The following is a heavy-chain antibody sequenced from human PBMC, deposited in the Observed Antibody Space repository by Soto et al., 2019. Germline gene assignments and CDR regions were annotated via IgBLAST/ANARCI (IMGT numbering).Heavy chain of an antibody. D-gene: IGHD2-21*02. CDR3: ARGHLGGGDQLNNWFDP. Sequence: KPSETLSLTCTVSGGSISSGDYYWSWIRQPPGKGLEWIGYIYYSGNTYYNPSLKSRVTISIDTSKNQFSLKLSSVTAADTAVYFCARGHLGGGDQLNNWFDPWGQGTLVTVSS. J-gene: IGHJ5*02. V-gene: IGHV4-30-4*01. CDR2: IYYSGNT. CDR1: GGSISSGDYY.